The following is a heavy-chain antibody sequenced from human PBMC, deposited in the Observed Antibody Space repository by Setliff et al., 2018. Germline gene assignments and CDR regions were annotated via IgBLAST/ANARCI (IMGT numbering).Heavy chain of an antibody. CDR1: GCRFTTYW. CDR3: ARDGGNGVDY. CDR2: VYPGDSDT. Sequence: PGETLKISCKGSGCRFTTYWIAWVRQKPGKGLEWMGIVYPGDSDTQYSPSFQGQVTFSSDKSINTAYLHLSSLKAEDTAVYYCARDGGNGVDYWGQGTLVTVSS. J-gene: IGHJ4*02. D-gene: IGHD3-16*01. V-gene: IGHV5-51*01.